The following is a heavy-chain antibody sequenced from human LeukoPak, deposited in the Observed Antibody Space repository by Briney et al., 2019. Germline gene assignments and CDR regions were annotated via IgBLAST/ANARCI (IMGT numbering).Heavy chain of an antibody. V-gene: IGHV1-24*01. J-gene: IGHJ4*02. CDR3: ATGGYYYGSGSYYPGGY. CDR2: FDPEDGET. Sequence: ASVKVSCKVSGYTLTELSMHWVRQAPGKGLEWMGGFDPEDGETIYAQKFQGRVTMTEDTPTDTAYMELSSLRSEDTAVYYCATGGYYYGSGSYYPGGYWGQGTLVTVSS. D-gene: IGHD3-10*01. CDR1: GYTLTELS.